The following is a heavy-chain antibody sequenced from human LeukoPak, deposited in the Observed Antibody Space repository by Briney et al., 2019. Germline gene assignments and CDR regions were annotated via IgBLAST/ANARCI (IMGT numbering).Heavy chain of an antibody. CDR1: GYTFTSYY. D-gene: IGHD2-21*02. CDR2: INPGGGST. Sequence: WASVKVSCKASGYTFTSYYMHWVRQAPGQGLEWTGIINPGGGSTSYAQKFQGRVTMTRDTSTSTVYMELSSLRSEDTAVYYCASPSLYCGGDCYYAFDIWGQGTMVTVSS. V-gene: IGHV1-46*01. CDR3: ASPSLYCGGDCYYAFDI. J-gene: IGHJ3*02.